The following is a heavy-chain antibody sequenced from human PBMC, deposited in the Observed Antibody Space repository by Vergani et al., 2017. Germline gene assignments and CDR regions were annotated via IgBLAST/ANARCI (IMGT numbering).Heavy chain of an antibody. V-gene: IGHV3-30*02. CDR1: GFTFSSYG. J-gene: IGHJ5*02. CDR2: IRYDGSNK. CDR3: ARRNYYGSGTYVDP. Sequence: QVQLVESGGGVVQPGGSLRLSCAASGFTFSSYGMHWVRQAPGKGLEWVAFIRYDGSNKYYADSVKGRFTISRDTSKNTLHLQINNLRVEDTAVYYCARRNYYGSGTYVDPWGQGTMVTVSS. D-gene: IGHD3-10*01.